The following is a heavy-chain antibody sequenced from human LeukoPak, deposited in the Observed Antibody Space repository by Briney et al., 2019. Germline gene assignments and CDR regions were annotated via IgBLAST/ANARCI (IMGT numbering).Heavy chain of an antibody. CDR2: ISSSGSTI. D-gene: IGHD3-9*01. CDR1: EFTFSSYE. V-gene: IGHV3-48*03. CDR3: ARAPTKFRRDWSDP. J-gene: IGHJ5*02. Sequence: PGGSLRLSCAASEFTFSSYEMNWIRQAPGKGLEWVSYISSSGSTIYYADSVKGRFTISRDNAKNSLYLQMNNLRVEDTAVYYCARAPTKFRRDWSDPWGQGTLVTVSS.